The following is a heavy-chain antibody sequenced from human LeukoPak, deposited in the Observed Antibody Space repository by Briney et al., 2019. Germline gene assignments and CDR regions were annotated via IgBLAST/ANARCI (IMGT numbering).Heavy chain of an antibody. CDR3: ARSGDYYGSGSKTEISHFDH. D-gene: IGHD3-10*01. CDR2: ISYDGSNK. J-gene: IGHJ4*02. V-gene: IGHV3-30-3*01. CDR1: GFTFSSYA. Sequence: GRSLRLSCAASGFTFSSYAMHWVRQAPGKGLEWVAVISYDGSNKYYADSVKGRFTISRDNSKNTLYLQMNSLRAEDTAVYYCARSGDYYGSGSKTEISHFDHWGQGTLVTVSS.